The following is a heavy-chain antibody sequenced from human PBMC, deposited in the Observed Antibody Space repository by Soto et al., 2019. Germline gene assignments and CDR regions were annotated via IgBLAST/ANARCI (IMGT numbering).Heavy chain of an antibody. CDR3: AADDRYDPTTVTKFDY. Sequence: ASVKVSCKASGFTFTSSAVQWVRQARGQRLEWIGWIVVGSGNTNYAQKFQERVTITRDMSTSTAYMELSSLRSEDTAVYYCAADDRYDPTTVTKFDYWGQGTLVTVSS. V-gene: IGHV1-58*01. J-gene: IGHJ4*02. CDR1: GFTFTSSA. D-gene: IGHD4-17*01. CDR2: IVVGSGNT.